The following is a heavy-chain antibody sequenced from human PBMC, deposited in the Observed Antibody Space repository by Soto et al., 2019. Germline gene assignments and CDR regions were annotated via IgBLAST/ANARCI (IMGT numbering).Heavy chain of an antibody. CDR1: GFTFSSYG. CDR3: AKAPDYCSGGSCYSGDLHY. J-gene: IGHJ4*02. CDR2: ISYDGSNK. V-gene: IGHV3-30*18. Sequence: GGSLRLSCAASGFTFSSYGMHWVRQAPGKGLEWVAVISYDGSNKYYADSVKGRFTISRDNSKNTLYLQMNSLRAEDTAVYYCAKAPDYCSGGSCYSGDLHYWGQGTLVTVSS. D-gene: IGHD2-15*01.